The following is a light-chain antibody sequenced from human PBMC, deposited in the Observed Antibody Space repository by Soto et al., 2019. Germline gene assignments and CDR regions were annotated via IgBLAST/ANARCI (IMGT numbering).Light chain of an antibody. CDR3: QQRSNWPPLIT. Sequence: EIVMTQSPVTLSVSPGERATLSCRAGQSVSSNLAWYQQKPGQAPRLLIYGASTRATGIPARFTGSGSGTEFTLTISSLQFDDSAVYYCQQRSNWPPLITFGQGTRLEIK. V-gene: IGKV3-15*01. CDR1: QSVSSN. J-gene: IGKJ5*01. CDR2: GAS.